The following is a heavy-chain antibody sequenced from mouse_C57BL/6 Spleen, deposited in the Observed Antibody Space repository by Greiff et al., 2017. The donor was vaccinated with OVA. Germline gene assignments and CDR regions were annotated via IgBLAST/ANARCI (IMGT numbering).Heavy chain of an antibody. V-gene: IGHV1-54*01. D-gene: IGHD3-2*02. CDR2: LNPGSGGT. CDR1: GYAFTNYL. J-gene: IGHJ2*01. Sequence: QVQLQQSGAELVRPGASVKVSCQASGYAFTNYLIEGVKQRPGQGLGWIGVLNPGSGGTNYNEKFQGKGTLTAGKSSSTAYMQLSSLTSEDSAVYFSAREGDSSGYFDYWGQGTTLTVSS. CDR3: AREGDSSGYFDY.